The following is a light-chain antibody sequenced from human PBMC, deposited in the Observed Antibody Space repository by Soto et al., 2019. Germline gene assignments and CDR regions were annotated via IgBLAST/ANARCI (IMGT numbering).Light chain of an antibody. V-gene: IGKV3-20*01. CDR1: QSVSSSY. CDR2: GAS. CDR3: QQYGSSPPVT. J-gene: IGKJ5*01. Sequence: EIVLTQSPGTLSLSPGERATLSCRASQSVSSSYLAWYQQKPGQAPRLLIYGASGRATGIPDRFSGSGSGTDFTLTINRLEPEDFSVYYCQQYGSSPPVTLGQGTRLEIK.